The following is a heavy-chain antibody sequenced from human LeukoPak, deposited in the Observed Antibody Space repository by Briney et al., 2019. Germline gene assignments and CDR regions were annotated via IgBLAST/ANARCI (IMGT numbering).Heavy chain of an antibody. V-gene: IGHV4-39*01. Sequence: SETLSLTCTVSGGSISSSSYYWGWIRQPPGEGLEWIGSIYYSGSTYYNPSLKSRVTISVDTSKNQFSLKLSSVTAADTAVYYCARLDRRDDDYWGQGTLVTVSS. D-gene: IGHD2-21*01. CDR1: GGSISSSSYY. J-gene: IGHJ4*02. CDR2: IYYSGST. CDR3: ARLDRRDDDY.